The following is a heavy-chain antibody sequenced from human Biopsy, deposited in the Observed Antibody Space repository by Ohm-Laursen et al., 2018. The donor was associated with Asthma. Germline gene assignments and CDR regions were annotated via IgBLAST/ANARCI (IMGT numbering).Heavy chain of an antibody. V-gene: IGHV1-69*13. Sequence: SVKASCKASGGTFSRYAISWVRQAPGQGLEWMGGIIPIFGTSNYAQKFQGRVTFTADESTSTAYLELTSLRFEDTAVYYCARGYSGTDRIVYYYSGMEVWGQGTTVTVSS. CDR2: IIPIFGTS. J-gene: IGHJ6*02. D-gene: IGHD5-12*01. CDR3: ARGYSGTDRIVYYYSGMEV. CDR1: GGTFSRYA.